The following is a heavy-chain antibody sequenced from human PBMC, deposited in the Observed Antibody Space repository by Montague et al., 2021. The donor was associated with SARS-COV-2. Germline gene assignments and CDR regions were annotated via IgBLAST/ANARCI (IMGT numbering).Heavy chain of an antibody. CDR2: ISSSGSTI. V-gene: IGHV3-48*03. CDR1: GFIFSSYE. D-gene: IGHD5-12*01. CDR3: ARGLPGLRARALFDD. Sequence: SLRLSCAASGFIFSSYEMNWVRQAPGKGLEWVSYISSSGSTIYYADSVKGRFTISRDNAKNSLYLQMNSLRAEDTAVYYCARGLPGLRARALFDDWGQGSMVTVSS. J-gene: IGHJ4*02.